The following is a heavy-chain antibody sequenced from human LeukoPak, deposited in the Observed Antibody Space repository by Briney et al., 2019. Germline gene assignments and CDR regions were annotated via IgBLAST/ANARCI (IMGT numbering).Heavy chain of an antibody. Sequence: GGSLRLSCAASGFTFSSYSMNWVRQAPGKGLEWVSSISSSSSYIYYADSGKGRFTISRDNAKNSLYLQVNSLRAEDTAVYYCARGARGYSYGGYYYGMDVWGKGTTVTVSS. CDR2: ISSSSSYI. V-gene: IGHV3-21*01. D-gene: IGHD5-18*01. CDR1: GFTFSSYS. CDR3: ARGARGYSYGGYYYGMDV. J-gene: IGHJ6*04.